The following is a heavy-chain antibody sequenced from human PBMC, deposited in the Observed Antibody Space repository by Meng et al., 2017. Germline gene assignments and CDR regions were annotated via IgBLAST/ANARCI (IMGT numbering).Heavy chain of an antibody. CDR3: ARDGVLRYFDWLFPRQYDVAYYFDY. D-gene: IGHD3-9*01. CDR2: ISYDGSNK. J-gene: IGHJ4*02. V-gene: IGHV3-30*04. Sequence: GALRLSCAASGFTFSSYAMHWVRQAPGKGLEWVAVISYDGSNKYYADSVKGRFTISRDNSKNTLYLQMNSLRAEDTAVYYCARDGVLRYFDWLFPRQYDVAYYFDYWGQGTLVTVSS. CDR1: GFTFSSYA.